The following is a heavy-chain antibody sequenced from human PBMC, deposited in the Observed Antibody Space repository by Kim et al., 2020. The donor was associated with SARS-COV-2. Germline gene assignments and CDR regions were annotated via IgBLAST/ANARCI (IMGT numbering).Heavy chain of an antibody. J-gene: IGHJ5*02. CDR2: A. D-gene: IGHD6-13*01. V-gene: IGHV1-69*01. Sequence: ATYAQKYQGRVTMTADESTSTAYMELSSLRSEDTAVYYCAREGIAAAEGWFDPWGQGTLVTVSS. CDR3: AREGIAAAEGWFDP.